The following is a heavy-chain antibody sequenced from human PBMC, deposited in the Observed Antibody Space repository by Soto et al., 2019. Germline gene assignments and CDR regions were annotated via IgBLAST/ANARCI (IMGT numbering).Heavy chain of an antibody. Sequence: NPSETLSLTCAVYGGSFSGYYWSWIRQPPGKGLEWIGEINHSGSTNYNPSLKSRVTISVDTSKNQFSLKLSSVTAADTAVYYCARVLRRGWYFTGRSFDYWGQGTLVTVSS. J-gene: IGHJ4*02. CDR2: INHSGST. CDR1: GGSFSGYY. V-gene: IGHV4-34*01. D-gene: IGHD6-19*01. CDR3: ARVLRRGWYFTGRSFDY.